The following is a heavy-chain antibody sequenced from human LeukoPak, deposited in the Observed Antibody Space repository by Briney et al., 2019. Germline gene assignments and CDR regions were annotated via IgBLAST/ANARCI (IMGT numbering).Heavy chain of an antibody. Sequence: SVKVSCKASGGTFSSYAISWVRQAPGQGLEWMGGIIPIFGTANYAQKFQGRVTITADESTSTAYMELSSLRSEDTAVYYCARSHTYYDILTGYYTPPHDAFDIWGQGTMVTVSS. CDR2: IIPIFGTA. CDR1: GGTFSSYA. J-gene: IGHJ3*02. V-gene: IGHV1-69*13. D-gene: IGHD3-9*01. CDR3: ARSHTYYDILTGYYTPPHDAFDI.